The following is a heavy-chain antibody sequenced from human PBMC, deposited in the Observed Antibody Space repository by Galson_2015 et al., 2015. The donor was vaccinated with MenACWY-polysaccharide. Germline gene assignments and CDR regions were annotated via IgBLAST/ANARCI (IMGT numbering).Heavy chain of an antibody. CDR1: GYTFTNYA. D-gene: IGHD2-15*01. CDR3: ARDAGGTEDY. CDR2: INTYNANT. V-gene: IGHV1-18*04. J-gene: IGHJ4*02. Sequence: SVKVSCKASGYTFTNYAINWVRQPPGQGLEWMGWINTYNANTYYAQKVQGRVTVTADTSTSTAYMELRSLRSDDTAVYYCARDAGGTEDYWGQGTLVTVSS.